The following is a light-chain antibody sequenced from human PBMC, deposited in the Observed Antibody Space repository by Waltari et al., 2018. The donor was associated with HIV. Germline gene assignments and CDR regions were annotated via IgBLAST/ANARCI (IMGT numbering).Light chain of an antibody. CDR1: QSVSSGF. CDR3: HQYGSATYT. V-gene: IGKV3-20*01. CDR2: GAS. J-gene: IGKJ2*01. Sequence: EIVLPQSPATLSLSPGDRATLSCRASQSVSSGFLAWYQQKRGQAPRLLIYGASTRAKGIPDRFSGGGSGTDFTLTISSLDPEDFAVYYCHQYGSATYTFGQGTKLDIK.